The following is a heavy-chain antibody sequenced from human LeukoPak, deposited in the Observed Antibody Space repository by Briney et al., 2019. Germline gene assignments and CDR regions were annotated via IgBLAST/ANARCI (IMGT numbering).Heavy chain of an antibody. Sequence: ASVKVSCKASGYTFTGYYMHWVRQAPGQGLEWMGRINPNSGGTNYAQKFQGRVAMTRDTSISTAYMELSRLRSDDTAVYYCAREDYYDAFDIWGQGTMVTVSS. CDR3: AREDYYDAFDI. V-gene: IGHV1-2*06. CDR2: INPNSGGT. D-gene: IGHD3-10*01. J-gene: IGHJ3*02. CDR1: GYTFTGYY.